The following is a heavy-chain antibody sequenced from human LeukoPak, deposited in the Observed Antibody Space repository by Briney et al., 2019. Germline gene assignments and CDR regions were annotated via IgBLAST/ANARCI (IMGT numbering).Heavy chain of an antibody. D-gene: IGHD3-9*01. Sequence: LRLSCAASGFTFSSYAMSWIRQPPGKGLEWIGYIYYSGSTYYNPSLKSRVTISVDTSKNQFSLKLSSVTAADTAVYYCARKDYDILTGIGVWGQGTTVTVSS. CDR1: GFTFSSYA. CDR2: IYYSGST. J-gene: IGHJ6*02. CDR3: ARKDYDILTGIGV. V-gene: IGHV4-30-4*08.